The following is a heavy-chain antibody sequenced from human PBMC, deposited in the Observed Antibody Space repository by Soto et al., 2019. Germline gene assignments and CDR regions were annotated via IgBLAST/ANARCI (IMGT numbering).Heavy chain of an antibody. CDR2: IYHSGST. J-gene: IGHJ5*02. Sequence: KPSETLSLTCAVSGYSISSGYYWGWIRQPPGKGLEWIGSIYHSGSTYYNPSLKSRVTISVDTSKNQFSLKLSSVTAADTAVYYCARVVVTPYGWFDPWGQGTLVTVSS. V-gene: IGHV4-38-2*01. D-gene: IGHD3-22*01. CDR1: GYSISSGYY. CDR3: ARVVVTPYGWFDP.